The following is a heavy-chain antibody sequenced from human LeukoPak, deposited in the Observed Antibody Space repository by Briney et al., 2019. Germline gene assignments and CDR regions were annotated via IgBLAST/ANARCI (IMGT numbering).Heavy chain of an antibody. Sequence: RGSLRLSCAASGFIFSTYSMNWVRQAPGKGLEWVSYISSSSSATYYADSVKGRFTISRDNAKNSLYLQMNSLRAEDTAVYYCARDSFPLYYYDSSGYPDYWGQGTLVTVSS. J-gene: IGHJ4*02. D-gene: IGHD3-22*01. CDR1: GFIFSTYS. CDR2: ISSSSSAT. CDR3: ARDSFPLYYYDSSGYPDY. V-gene: IGHV3-48*04.